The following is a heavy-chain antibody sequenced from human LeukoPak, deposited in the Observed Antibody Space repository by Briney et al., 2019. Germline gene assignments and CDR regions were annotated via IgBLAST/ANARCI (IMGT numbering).Heavy chain of an antibody. CDR1: GGTFSRYA. CDR2: IIPIFGTA. V-gene: IGHV1-69*01. J-gene: IGHJ6*02. CDR3: ASSTGEAARSYYYYGMDV. D-gene: IGHD6-6*01. Sequence: SVKVSCKASGGTFSRYAISWVRQAPGQGLEWMGGIIPIFGTANYAQKFQGRVTITADEFTSTAYMELSSLRSEDTAVYYCASSTGEAARSYYYYGMDVWGQGTTVTVSS.